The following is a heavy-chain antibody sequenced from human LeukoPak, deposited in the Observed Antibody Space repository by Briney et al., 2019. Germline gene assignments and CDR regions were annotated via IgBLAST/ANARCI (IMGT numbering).Heavy chain of an antibody. J-gene: IGHJ6*02. CDR3: AKTRLTTVTTYYGMDV. CDR1: GFTFSSYA. V-gene: IGHV3-23*01. CDR2: ISGSGGST. Sequence: QPGGSLRLSCAASGFTFSSYAMSWVRQAPGKGLEWVSAISGSGGSTYYADSVKGRFTISRDNSKNTLYLQMNSLRAEDTAVYYCAKTRLTTVTTYYGMDVWGQGTTVTVSS. D-gene: IGHD4-17*01.